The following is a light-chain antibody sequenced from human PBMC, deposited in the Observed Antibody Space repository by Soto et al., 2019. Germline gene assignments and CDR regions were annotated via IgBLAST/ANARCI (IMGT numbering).Light chain of an antibody. CDR3: QHYNSYPGT. J-gene: IGKJ1*01. CDR2: DAS. CDR1: QIISSW. V-gene: IGKV1-5*01. Sequence: DIQMTQSPSTLSASVGDRVTITCRASQIISSWLAWYQQKPGKAPKLLIYDASTLESGVSSRFSGSGSGTEFTLTISNLQPDDFASYYCQHYNSYPGTFGQGTTVEI.